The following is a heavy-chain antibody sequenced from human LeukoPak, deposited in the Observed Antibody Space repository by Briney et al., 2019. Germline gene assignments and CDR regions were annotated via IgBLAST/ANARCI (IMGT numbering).Heavy chain of an antibody. CDR1: GFTFSSYW. CDR3: ARGDYDFWSGSKNI. Sequence: GGSPRLSCAASGFTFSSYWMHWVRQAPGKGLVWVSRINSDGSSTSYADSVKGRFTISRDNAKNTLYLQMNSLRAEDTAVYYCARGDYDFWSGSKNIWGQGTLVTVSS. D-gene: IGHD3-3*01. J-gene: IGHJ4*02. V-gene: IGHV3-74*01. CDR2: INSDGSST.